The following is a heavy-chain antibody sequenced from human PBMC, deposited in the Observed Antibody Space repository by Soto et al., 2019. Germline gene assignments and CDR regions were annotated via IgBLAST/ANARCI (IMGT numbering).Heavy chain of an antibody. CDR2: VYYSGST. J-gene: IGHJ4*02. V-gene: IGHV4-39*02. CDR3: ARLLAVTGTLEYYFDY. Sequence: QLQLQESGPRLVKPSETLSLTCTVSGGSISSSIYYWGWIRQPSGKGLEWIGNVYYSGSTYYNPSLQSRVHLSVYTSIIHLPMWLHSVNATDTAVYYCARLLAVTGTLEYYFDYWGQGSLVTDPS. CDR1: GGSISSSIYY. D-gene: IGHD6-19*01.